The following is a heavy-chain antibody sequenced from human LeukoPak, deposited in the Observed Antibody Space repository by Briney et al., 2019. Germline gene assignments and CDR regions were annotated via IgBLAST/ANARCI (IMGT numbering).Heavy chain of an antibody. Sequence: PGGSLRLSCAASGFTFTAYTINWVRQAPGKGLGWVSSISSSSSYIYYADSVKGRFTISRDNAKNSLYLQMNSLRAEDTAVYYCARGEYYYDSSGYSFDYWGQGTLVTVSS. CDR3: ARGEYYYDSSGYSFDY. CDR1: GFTFTAYT. CDR2: ISSSSSYI. V-gene: IGHV3-21*01. J-gene: IGHJ4*02. D-gene: IGHD3-22*01.